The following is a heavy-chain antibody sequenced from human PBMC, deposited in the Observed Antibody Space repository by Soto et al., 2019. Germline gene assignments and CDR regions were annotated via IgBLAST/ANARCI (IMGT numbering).Heavy chain of an antibody. V-gene: IGHV3-23*01. CDR2: ISGSGEST. D-gene: IGHD3-9*01. CDR1: GFTFSSFA. CDR3: AKRREGGYYIFDWLVRPWNAMDV. J-gene: IGHJ6*02. Sequence: GGSLRLSCAASGFTFSSFAMSWVRQAPGKGLEWVSSISGSGESTYYADSVKGRLSISRDNSKNTLYLQMNSLRAEDTAVYYCAKRREGGYYIFDWLVRPWNAMDVWGQGTTVTVSS.